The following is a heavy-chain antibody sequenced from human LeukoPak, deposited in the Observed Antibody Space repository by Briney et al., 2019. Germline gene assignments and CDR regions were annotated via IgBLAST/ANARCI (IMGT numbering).Heavy chain of an antibody. CDR1: GFTFSSYA. CDR3: AKDPPGYSSGWYTGLFDY. J-gene: IGHJ4*02. D-gene: IGHD6-19*01. Sequence: GGSLRLSCAASGFTFSSYAVNWVRQAPGKGLEWVSAISGSGGSTYYADSVKGRFTISRDNSKNTLYLQMNSLRAEDTAVYYCAKDPPGYSSGWYTGLFDYWGQGTLVTVSS. CDR2: ISGSGGST. V-gene: IGHV3-23*01.